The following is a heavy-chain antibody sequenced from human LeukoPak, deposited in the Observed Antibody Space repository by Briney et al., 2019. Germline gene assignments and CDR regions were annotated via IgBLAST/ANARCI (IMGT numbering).Heavy chain of an antibody. CDR1: VNTFTNYY. Sequence: ASVKVSCMASVNTFTNYYMHWVRQAPGQGLEWVGIICPNGDRTNYAQTFQGRVTITRDTSTTTVYMELSILRSADTAVYYCARDMSTRVTPISYAFDVWGQGTMVTVSS. CDR3: ARDMSTRVTPISYAFDV. V-gene: IGHV1-46*01. D-gene: IGHD4-23*01. J-gene: IGHJ3*01. CDR2: ICPNGDRT.